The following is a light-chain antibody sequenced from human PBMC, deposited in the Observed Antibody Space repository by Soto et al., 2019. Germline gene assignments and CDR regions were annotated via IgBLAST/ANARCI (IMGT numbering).Light chain of an antibody. J-gene: IGLJ3*02. CDR2: DVS. CDR1: SSDVGGYNY. CDR3: CSYAGSYTV. Sequence: QSALTQPRSVSGSPGQSVTISCTGTSSDVGGYNYVSWYQQHPGKAPKLMIYDVSKRPSGVPDRFSGSKSGNTASLTISGLQAEDEADYYCCSYAGSYTVFGGGIKLTVL. V-gene: IGLV2-11*01.